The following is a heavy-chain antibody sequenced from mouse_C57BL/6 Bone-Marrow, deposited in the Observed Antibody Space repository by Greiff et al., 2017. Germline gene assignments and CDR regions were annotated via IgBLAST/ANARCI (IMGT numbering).Heavy chain of an antibody. CDR3: ARYYDDDEGFAY. V-gene: IGHV1-52*01. Sequence: QVQLQQPGAELVRPGSSVKLSCKASGYTFTSYWMHWVKQRPIQGLEWIGNIDPSDSDTHYNQKFKDKATLTVDNSSSTAYMQLSSLTSEDSAVYYCARYYDDDEGFAYWGQGTLLTVSA. CDR2: IDPSDSDT. J-gene: IGHJ3*01. CDR1: GYTFTSYW. D-gene: IGHD2-4*01.